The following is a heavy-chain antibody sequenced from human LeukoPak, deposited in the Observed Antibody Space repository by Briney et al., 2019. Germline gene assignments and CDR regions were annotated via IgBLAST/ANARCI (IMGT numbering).Heavy chain of an antibody. Sequence: LSLTCAVYGGSFSGYYWSWIRQAPGKGLEWVSYISSSGSTKYYADSVKGRFTISRDNARNSLSLQMNSLRDEDTAVYYCARGRIAAAGTDHDYWGQGTLVTVSS. CDR2: ISSSGSTK. CDR3: ARGRIAAAGTDHDY. V-gene: IGHV3-11*01. J-gene: IGHJ4*02. CDR1: GGSFSGYY. D-gene: IGHD6-13*01.